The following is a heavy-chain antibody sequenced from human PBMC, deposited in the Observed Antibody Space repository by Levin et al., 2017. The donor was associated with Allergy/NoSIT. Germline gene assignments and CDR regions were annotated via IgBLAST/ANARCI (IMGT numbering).Heavy chain of an antibody. CDR3: AKDFLYSGYGSGVAFDI. CDR1: GFTFDDYA. Sequence: QHGESLKISCAASGFTFDDYAMHWVRQAPGKGLEWVSGISWNSGSIGYADSVKGRFTISRDNAKNSLYLQMNSLRAEDTALYYCAKDFLYSGYGSGVAFDIWGQGTMVTVSS. CDR2: ISWNSGSI. J-gene: IGHJ3*02. D-gene: IGHD5-12*01. V-gene: IGHV3-9*01.